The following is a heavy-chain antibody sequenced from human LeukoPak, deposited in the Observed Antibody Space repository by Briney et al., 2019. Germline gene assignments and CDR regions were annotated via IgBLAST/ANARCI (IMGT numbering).Heavy chain of an antibody. J-gene: IGHJ4*02. CDR3: ARDRIVGATPRQPNFDY. Sequence: PSQTLSLTCAVSGGSISSGGYSWSWIRQPPGKGLEWIGYIYHSGSTYYNPSLKSRVTISVDRSKNQFSLKLSSVTAADTAVYYCARDRIVGATPRQPNFDYWGQGTLVTVSS. D-gene: IGHD1-26*01. CDR1: GGSISSGGYS. CDR2: IYHSGST. V-gene: IGHV4-30-2*01.